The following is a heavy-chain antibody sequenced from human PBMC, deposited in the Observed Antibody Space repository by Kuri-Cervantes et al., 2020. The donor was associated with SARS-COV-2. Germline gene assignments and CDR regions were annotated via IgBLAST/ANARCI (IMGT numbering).Heavy chain of an antibody. CDR1: GYTFTSYD. Sequence: ASVKVSCKASGYTFTSYDINWVRQATGQGLEWMGWMNPNSGNTGYAQIFQGRVTMTRDTSTSTVYMELSSLRSEDTAVYYCARGRGGPYAWYYYMDVWGKGTTVTISS. CDR2: MNPNSGNT. V-gene: IGHV1-8*02. J-gene: IGHJ6*03. CDR3: ARGRGGPYAWYYYMDV. D-gene: IGHD3-16*01.